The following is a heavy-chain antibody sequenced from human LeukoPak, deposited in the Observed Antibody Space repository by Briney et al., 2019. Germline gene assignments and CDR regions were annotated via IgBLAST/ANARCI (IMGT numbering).Heavy chain of an antibody. J-gene: IGHJ5*02. D-gene: IGHD5-12*01. Sequence: GASVKVSCKASGYTFTGYYMHWVRQAPGQGLEWMGWINPNSGGTNYAQKFQGRVTMTRDTSISTAYMELSRLRSDDTAVYYCARGVYSGYDLPEFDPWGQGTLVTVSS. V-gene: IGHV1-2*02. CDR1: GYTFTGYY. CDR3: ARGVYSGYDLPEFDP. CDR2: INPNSGGT.